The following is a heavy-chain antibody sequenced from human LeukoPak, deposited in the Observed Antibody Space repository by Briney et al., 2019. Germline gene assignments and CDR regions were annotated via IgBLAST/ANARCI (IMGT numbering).Heavy chain of an antibody. CDR2: ISYDGSNK. V-gene: IGHV3-30-3*01. CDR3: AKGVRGSFDY. D-gene: IGHD3-10*01. CDR1: GFTFSSYA. J-gene: IGHJ4*02. Sequence: GGSLRLSCAASGFTFSSYAMHWVRQAPGKGLEWVAVISYDGSNKYYADSVKGRFTISRDNSKNTLYLQMNSLRAEDTAVYYCAKGVRGSFDYWGQGTLVTVSS.